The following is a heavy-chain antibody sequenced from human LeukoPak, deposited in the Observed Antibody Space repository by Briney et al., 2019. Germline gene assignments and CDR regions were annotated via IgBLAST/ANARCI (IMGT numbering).Heavy chain of an antibody. Sequence: GASVKVSCKASGYTFTSYDINWVRQAPGQGLEWMGGIIPIFGTANYAQKFQGRVMITTDESTSTAHMELSSLRSEDTAVYYCASFVVYHAFDIWGQGTMVTVSS. J-gene: IGHJ3*02. CDR3: ASFVVYHAFDI. CDR1: GYTFTSYD. CDR2: IIPIFGTA. V-gene: IGHV1-69*05. D-gene: IGHD2-15*01.